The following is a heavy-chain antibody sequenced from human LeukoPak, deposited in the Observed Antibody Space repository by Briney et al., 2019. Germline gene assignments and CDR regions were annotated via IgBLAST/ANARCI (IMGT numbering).Heavy chain of an antibody. V-gene: IGHV3-21*01. CDR1: GFTFSSYS. CDR2: ISSSSSYI. CDR3: AREMWGLYYMDV. Sequence: GGSLRLSCAASGFTFSSYSMNWVRQAPGKGLEWVSSISSSSSYIYYADSVKGRFTISRDNAKNSPYLQMNSLRAEDTAVYYCAREMWGLYYMDVWGKGTTVTVSS. D-gene: IGHD7-27*01. J-gene: IGHJ6*03.